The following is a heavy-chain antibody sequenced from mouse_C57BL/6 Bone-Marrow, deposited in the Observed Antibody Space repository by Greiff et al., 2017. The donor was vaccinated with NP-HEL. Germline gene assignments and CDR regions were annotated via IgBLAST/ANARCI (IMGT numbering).Heavy chain of an antibody. CDR2: ISYDGSN. V-gene: IGHV3-6*01. CDR3: ARSNGGYFDV. D-gene: IGHD2-5*01. CDR1: GYSITSGYY. Sequence: EVKVEESGPGLVKPSQSLSLTCSVTGYSITSGYYWNWIRQFPGNKLEWMGYISYDGSNNYNPSLKNRISITRDTSKNQFFLKLNSVTTEDTATYYCARSNGGYFDVWGTGTTVTVSS. J-gene: IGHJ1*03.